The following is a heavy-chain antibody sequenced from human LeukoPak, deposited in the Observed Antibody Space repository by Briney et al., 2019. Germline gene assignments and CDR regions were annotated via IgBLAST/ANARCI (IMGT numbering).Heavy chain of an antibody. V-gene: IGHV5-51*01. J-gene: IGHJ4*02. CDR2: IYPGDSDT. CDR1: RYSFTSYW. Sequence: NAGESLKISCKGSRYSFTSYWIGWVRQMPGKGLEWMGIIYPGDSDTRYSPSFQGQVTISADKSISTAYLQWSSLKASDTAMYYCARLESGYSGYDGTYFDYWGQGTLVTVSS. CDR3: ARLESGYSGYDGTYFDY. D-gene: IGHD5-12*01.